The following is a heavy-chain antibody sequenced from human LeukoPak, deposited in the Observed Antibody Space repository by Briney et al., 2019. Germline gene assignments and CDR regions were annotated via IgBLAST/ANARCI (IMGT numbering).Heavy chain of an antibody. V-gene: IGHV1-2*02. Sequence: ASVKVSRKASGYTFTGYYMHWVRQAPGQGLEWMGWINPNSGGTNYAQKFQGRVTMTRDTSISTAYMELSRLTSDDTAVYYCARLTGIAAFDIWGQGTMVTVSS. D-gene: IGHD6-13*01. CDR2: INPNSGGT. CDR1: GYTFTGYY. CDR3: ARLTGIAAFDI. J-gene: IGHJ3*02.